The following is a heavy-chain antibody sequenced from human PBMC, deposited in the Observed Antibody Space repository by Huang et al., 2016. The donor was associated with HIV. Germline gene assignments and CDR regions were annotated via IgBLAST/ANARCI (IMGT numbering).Heavy chain of an antibody. D-gene: IGHD3-10*01. CDR3: ARGGLLWFGELST. V-gene: IGHV1-8*01. Sequence: QVQLVQSGAEVKKPGASVKVSCKASGYTFTNYDINWVRQATGQGLEWMGWKNPNSGEKGFAKKFQGRVTMTRNTSISTAYMELSSLRSEDTAVYYCARGGLLWFGELSTWGQGTLVTVSS. J-gene: IGHJ5*02. CDR2: KNPNSGEK. CDR1: GYTFTNYD.